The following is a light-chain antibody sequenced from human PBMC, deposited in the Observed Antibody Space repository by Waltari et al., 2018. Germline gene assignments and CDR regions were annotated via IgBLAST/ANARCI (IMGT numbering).Light chain of an antibody. V-gene: IGLV2-23*02. J-gene: IGLJ3*02. CDR3: CSYAGGSTPWV. CDR1: TSSVGGLNI. CDR2: EVN. Sequence: QSALTQPAPVSGSPGPSTPIPCTGTTSSVGGLNISSWYQQSPGKAPKPMIYEVNKRPSGVSHRFSGSKSGNTASLTISGLQAEDEADYYCCSYAGGSTPWVFGGGTKLTVL.